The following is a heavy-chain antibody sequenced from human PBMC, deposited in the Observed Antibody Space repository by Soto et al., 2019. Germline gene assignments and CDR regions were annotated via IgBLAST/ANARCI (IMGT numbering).Heavy chain of an antibody. Sequence: QIQLIQSGPEVKKPGASVKVSCKASGYTFTNYGVSWLRQAPGQGPEWMGTIRTSNGETKFAQKFQDRVTLTIDTSTSTTYMEVRGLGSDDTAVYYCAREGYSYGFYFDYWGQGALVTVSS. J-gene: IGHJ4*02. D-gene: IGHD5-18*01. CDR3: AREGYSYGFYFDY. V-gene: IGHV1-18*04. CDR2: IRTSNGET. CDR1: GYTFTNYG.